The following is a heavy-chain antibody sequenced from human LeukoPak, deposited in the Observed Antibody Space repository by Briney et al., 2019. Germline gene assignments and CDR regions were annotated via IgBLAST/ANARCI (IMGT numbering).Heavy chain of an antibody. CDR3: ARGGLKQQLAFDY. Sequence: SQTLSLTCTVSGGSISSGGYYWSWIRQHPGKGLEWIGYIYYSGSTYYNPSLKSRVTISVDTSKNQFSLKLSSVTAADTAVYYCARGGLKQQLAFDYWGQGTLVTVSS. CDR2: IYYSGST. D-gene: IGHD6-13*01. V-gene: IGHV4-31*03. J-gene: IGHJ4*02. CDR1: GGSISSGGYY.